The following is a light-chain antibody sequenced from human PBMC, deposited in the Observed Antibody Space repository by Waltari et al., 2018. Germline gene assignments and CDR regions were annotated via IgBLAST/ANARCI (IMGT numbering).Light chain of an antibody. Sequence: SALTQPPSASGSPGQSVTISCTGTSSDIGGYNYVSWYQQHPGKAPKLMIYEVTKRPSGVPDRFSASKSGNTASLTVSGLQAEDEADYYCSSFAGSTNWVFGGGTKLTVL. CDR1: SSDIGGYNY. CDR3: SSFAGSTNWV. J-gene: IGLJ3*02. CDR2: EVT. V-gene: IGLV2-8*01.